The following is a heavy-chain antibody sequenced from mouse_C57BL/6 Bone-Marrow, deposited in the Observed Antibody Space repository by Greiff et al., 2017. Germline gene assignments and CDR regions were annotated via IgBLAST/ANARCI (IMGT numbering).Heavy chain of an antibody. Sequence: VKLQQSGPGLVQPSQSLSITCTVSGFSLTSYGVHWVRQSPGKGLEWLGVIWSGGSTDYNASFISRLSISKDNSKSQVFFKMNSLQADDTAIYYCAKREYGNHAGMDYWGQGTSVTVSS. D-gene: IGHD2-10*02. CDR2: IWSGGST. J-gene: IGHJ4*01. CDR3: AKREYGNHAGMDY. CDR1: GFSLTSYG. V-gene: IGHV2-2*01.